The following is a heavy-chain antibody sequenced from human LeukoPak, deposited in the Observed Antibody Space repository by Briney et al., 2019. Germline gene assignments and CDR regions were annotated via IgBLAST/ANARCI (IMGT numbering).Heavy chain of an antibody. CDR1: GGTFSSYA. D-gene: IGHD6-6*01. V-gene: IGHV1-69*05. J-gene: IGHJ4*02. CDR2: IIPTFGTA. Sequence: GSSVKVSYKASGGTFSSYAISWVRQAPGQGLEWMGGIIPTFGTANYAQKFQGRVTITTDESTSTAYMELSSLRSEDTAVYYCARDSRRQLVLIDYWGQGTLVTVSS. CDR3: ARDSRRQLVLIDY.